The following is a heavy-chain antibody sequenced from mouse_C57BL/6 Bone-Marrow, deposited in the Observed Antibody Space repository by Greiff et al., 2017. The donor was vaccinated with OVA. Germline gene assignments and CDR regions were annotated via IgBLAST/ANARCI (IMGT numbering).Heavy chain of an antibody. CDR1: GYTFTSYW. CDR3: ASFDYDEGFDY. D-gene: IGHD2-4*01. CDR2: IHPNSGST. V-gene: IGHV1-64*01. Sequence: QVHVKQPGAELVKPGASVKLSCKASGYTFTSYWMHWVKQRPGQGLEWIGMIHPNSGSTNYNEKFKSKATLTVDKSSSTAYMQLSSLTSEDSAVYYCASFDYDEGFDYWGQGTTLTVSS. J-gene: IGHJ2*01.